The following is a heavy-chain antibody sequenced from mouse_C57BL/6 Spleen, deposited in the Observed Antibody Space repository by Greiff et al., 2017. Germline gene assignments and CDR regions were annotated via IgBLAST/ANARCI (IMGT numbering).Heavy chain of an antibody. CDR3: ARDRDYGSSPWFAY. D-gene: IGHD1-1*01. Sequence: EVKLVESGGGLVKPGGSLKLSCAASGFTFSSYAMSWVRQTPEKRLEWVATISDGGSYTYYPDNVKGRFTISRDNAKNNLYLQMSHLKSEETAMYYCARDRDYGSSPWFAYWGQGTLVTVSA. J-gene: IGHJ3*01. CDR1: GFTFSSYA. CDR2: ISDGGSYT. V-gene: IGHV5-4*01.